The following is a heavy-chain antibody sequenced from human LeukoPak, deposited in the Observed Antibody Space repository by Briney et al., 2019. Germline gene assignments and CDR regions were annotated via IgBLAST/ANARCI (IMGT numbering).Heavy chain of an antibody. CDR1: GGSFGGYY. V-gene: IGHV4-34*01. D-gene: IGHD6-6*01. CDR2: INHSGST. CDR3: ARYSSSYHYYYGMDV. J-gene: IGHJ6*02. Sequence: PSETLSLTCAVYGGSFGGYYWSWIRQPPGKGLEWIGEINHSGSTNYNPSLKSRVTTSVDTSKNQFSLKLSSVTAADTAVYYCARYSSSYHYYYGMDVWGQGTTVTVSS.